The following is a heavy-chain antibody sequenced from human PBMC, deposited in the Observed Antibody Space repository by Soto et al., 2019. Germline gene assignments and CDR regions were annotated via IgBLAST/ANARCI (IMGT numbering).Heavy chain of an antibody. J-gene: IGHJ4*02. CDR3: ARGPSCGGDCYLFDS. V-gene: IGHV1-46*01. CDR2: INPGGGRT. D-gene: IGHD2-21*02. CDR1: GYTFTSYY. Sequence: ASVKVSCKASGYTFTSYYIHWVRQAPGQGLEWVAMINPGGGRTKNAQMFQGRVTLTRDTSAGTVDMELSSLTSDDTAVYYCARGPSCGGDCYLFDSWGQGSLVTVSS.